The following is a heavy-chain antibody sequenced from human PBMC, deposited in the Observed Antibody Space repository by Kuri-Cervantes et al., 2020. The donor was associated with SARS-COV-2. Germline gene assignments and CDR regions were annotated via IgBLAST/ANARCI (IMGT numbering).Heavy chain of an antibody. D-gene: IGHD1-26*01. CDR3: ARDREWELLHAGAFDI. J-gene: IGHJ3*02. V-gene: IGHV3-30*03. Sequence: GESLKISCAASGFTFSSYGMHWVRQAPGKGLEWVAFISYDGGNKYYADSVKGRFTISRDNSKNTLYLQMNSLRAEDTAVYYCARDREWELLHAGAFDIWGQGTMVTVSS. CDR2: ISYDGGNK. CDR1: GFTFSSYG.